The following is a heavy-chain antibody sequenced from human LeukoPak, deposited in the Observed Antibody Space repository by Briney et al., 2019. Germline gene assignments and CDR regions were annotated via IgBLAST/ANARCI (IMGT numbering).Heavy chain of an antibody. V-gene: IGHV4-61*02. CDR3: ARSSIAAADN. J-gene: IGHJ4*02. CDR2: IYTSGST. Sequence: PSQTLSLTCTVSGGSISSGSYYWSWIRQPAGKGLEWIGRIYTSGSTNYNPSHKSRVTISVDTSKNQFSLKLSSVTAADTAVYYCARSSIAAADNWGQGTLVTVSS. D-gene: IGHD6-13*01. CDR1: GGSISSGSYY.